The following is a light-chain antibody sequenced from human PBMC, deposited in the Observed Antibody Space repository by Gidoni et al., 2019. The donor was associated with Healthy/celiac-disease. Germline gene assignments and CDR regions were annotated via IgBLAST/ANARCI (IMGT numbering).Light chain of an antibody. CDR2: AAS. CDR3: QQYYSYPWT. Sequence: AIRMTQSPSSFSASTGDRVTITCRASQGISSYLAWYQQKPGKAPKLLIYAASTLQSGVPSRFIGIGSGPDFPLPISCLQSEDFATYYCQQYYSYPWTFGQGTKVEIK. CDR1: QGISSY. J-gene: IGKJ1*01. V-gene: IGKV1-8*01.